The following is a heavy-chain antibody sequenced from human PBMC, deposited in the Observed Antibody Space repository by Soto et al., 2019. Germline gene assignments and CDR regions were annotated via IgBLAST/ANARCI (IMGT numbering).Heavy chain of an antibody. J-gene: IGHJ5*02. Sequence: QVQLQESGPGLVKPSQTLSLTCSVSGGSISSGDYYWSWFRQPPGKGLEWIGYIYYSGSTYYKPSLKSRVTISLDTSKNHFFLKLSSVTAADTAVYYCARALGGDYAEINGWFDPWGQGTLVTVSS. CDR1: GGSISSGDYY. CDR2: IYYSGST. D-gene: IGHD4-17*01. V-gene: IGHV4-30-4*01. CDR3: ARALGGDYAEINGWFDP.